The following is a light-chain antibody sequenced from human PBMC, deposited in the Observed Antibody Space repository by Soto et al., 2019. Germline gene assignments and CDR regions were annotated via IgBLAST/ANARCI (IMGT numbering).Light chain of an antibody. CDR1: QSISSY. Sequence: DIQMTQSPSSLSASVGDRVTITCRASQSISSYLNWYQQKPGKAPKLLIYAASSLQSGVPSRFSGSGSGTDFTLTISSLQPGEFATYYCQQSYSTPWTFGQGTKVEIK. CDR2: AAS. CDR3: QQSYSTPWT. J-gene: IGKJ1*01. V-gene: IGKV1-39*01.